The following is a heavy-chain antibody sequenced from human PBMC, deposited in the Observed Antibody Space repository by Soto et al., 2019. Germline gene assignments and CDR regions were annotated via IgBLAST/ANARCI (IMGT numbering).Heavy chain of an antibody. D-gene: IGHD6-13*01. CDR1: GGSFSGYY. J-gene: IGHJ4*02. CDR3: ARGQQQLVLGGRSFDY. Sequence: SETLSLTCAVYGGSFSGYYWSWIRQPPGKGLEWIGEINHSGSTNYNPSLKSRVTISVDTSKNQFSLKLSSVTAADTAVYYCARGQQQLVLGGRSFDYWGQGTLVTVSS. CDR2: INHSGST. V-gene: IGHV4-34*01.